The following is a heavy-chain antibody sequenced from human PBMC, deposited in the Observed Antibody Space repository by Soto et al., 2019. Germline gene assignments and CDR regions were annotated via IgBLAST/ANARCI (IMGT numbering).Heavy chain of an antibody. V-gene: IGHV5-51*01. Sequence: PGESLKISCKGSGYSFTSDWIGWVRQMPGKGLEWMGIIYPADSDTSYSPSFQGQVTISADKSIRTAYLQWSSLKTSDTGMYYGAREGSFGQKLAGDKYYGIDVWGQGTTVTVSS. J-gene: IGHJ6*02. CDR2: IYPADSDT. CDR1: GYSFTSDW. CDR3: AREGSFGQKLAGDKYYGIDV. D-gene: IGHD6-13*01.